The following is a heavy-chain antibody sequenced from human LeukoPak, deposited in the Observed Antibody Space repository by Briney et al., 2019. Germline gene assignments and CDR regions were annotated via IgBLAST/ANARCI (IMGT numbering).Heavy chain of an antibody. D-gene: IGHD4/OR15-4a*01. V-gene: IGHV7-4-1*02. J-gene: IGHJ4*02. CDR1: GYTFTTYA. CDR3: ARRVPFDL. Sequence: ASVKVSCKGSGYTFTTYAMNWVRQAPGQGLEWMGWINTNTGNPIYAQGFTGRFVLSLDTSVSTAYLQISSLTAEDTAVYYCARRVPFDLWGQGTLVTVSS. CDR2: INTNTGNP.